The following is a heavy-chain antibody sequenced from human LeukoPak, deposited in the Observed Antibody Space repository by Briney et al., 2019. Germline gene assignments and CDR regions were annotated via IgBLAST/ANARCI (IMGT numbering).Heavy chain of an antibody. Sequence: GGSLRLSCAASGFTFSNAWMSWVRQAPGKGLEWVGRIKSKTDGGTTDYAAPVKGRFTISRDDSKNTLYLQMNSLKTEDTAVYYCTADYDYVWGSFYWGQGTLVTVSS. CDR2: IKSKTDGGTT. CDR1: GFTFSNAW. J-gene: IGHJ4*02. D-gene: IGHD3-16*01. CDR3: TADYDYVWGSFY. V-gene: IGHV3-15*01.